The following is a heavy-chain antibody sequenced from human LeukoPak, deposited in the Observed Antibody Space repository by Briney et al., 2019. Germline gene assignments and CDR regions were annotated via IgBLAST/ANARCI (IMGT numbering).Heavy chain of an antibody. CDR2: LYTSGST. V-gene: IGHV4-4*07. Sequence: KPSETLSLTCTVSGGSISDYNWSWVRQPAGKGLEWIGRLYTSGSTNYNPSLKSRVTMSVDTSKNQFSLKLSSVTAADTAVYYCARELRGSWPFDYWGQGTLVTVSS. CDR3: ARELRGSWPFDY. J-gene: IGHJ4*02. D-gene: IGHD1-26*01. CDR1: GGSISDYN.